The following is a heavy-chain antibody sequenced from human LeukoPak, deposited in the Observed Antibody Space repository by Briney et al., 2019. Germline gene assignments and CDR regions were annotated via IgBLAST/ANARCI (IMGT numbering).Heavy chain of an antibody. CDR1: GGSISSSSYC. D-gene: IGHD4-17*01. V-gene: IGHV4-39*01. CDR3: ARAPGTTFDY. J-gene: IGHJ4*01. Sequence: SETLSLTCTVFGGSISSSSYCWGWIRQPPGKGLEWIGNICFSGSTYSNPSLKSRVTISVDTSKNQFFLKLSSVTAADTAVYYCARAPGTTFDYWGHGNMVTVSS. CDR2: ICFSGST.